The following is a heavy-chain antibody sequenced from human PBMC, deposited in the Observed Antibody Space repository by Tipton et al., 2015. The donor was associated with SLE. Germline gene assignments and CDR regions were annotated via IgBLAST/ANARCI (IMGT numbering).Heavy chain of an antibody. V-gene: IGHV3-74*01. CDR1: GFTFPNYW. Sequence: SLRLSCAASGFTFPNYWMHWVRQAPGKGLVWVSHISTDGSTTNYADSVKGRFTISRDNAKNTLYLQLNSLRVEDTAVYYCTTGGSPSPMGHAYWGQGTLLTVSS. CDR2: ISTDGSTT. CDR3: TTGGSPSPMGHAY. D-gene: IGHD3-16*01. J-gene: IGHJ4*02.